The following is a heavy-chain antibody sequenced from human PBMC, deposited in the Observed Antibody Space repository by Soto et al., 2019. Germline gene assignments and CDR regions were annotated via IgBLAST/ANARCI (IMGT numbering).Heavy chain of an antibody. V-gene: IGHV3-23*01. Sequence: EVQLLESGGGLVQPGGSLRLSCAASGFTFGNYAMSWVRQAPGKGLEWVSGISGSGSTTSYGDSVRGRFTISRDNSKNTVYLEMNNLRGEDTAVYYCAKAVATIADFDYWGQGTVVTVSS. CDR3: AKAVATIADFDY. D-gene: IGHD5-12*01. J-gene: IGHJ4*02. CDR2: ISGSGSTT. CDR1: GFTFGNYA.